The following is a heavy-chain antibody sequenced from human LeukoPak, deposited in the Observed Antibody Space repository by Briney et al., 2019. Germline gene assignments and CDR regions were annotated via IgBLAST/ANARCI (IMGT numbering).Heavy chain of an antibody. V-gene: IGHV3-7*01. D-gene: IGHD4-17*01. CDR2: IKQDGSEK. CDR1: GFTFSNYW. CDR3: ARGGTTENFDY. J-gene: IGHJ4*02. Sequence: GGSLRLSCAASGFTFSNYWMSWVRQAPGKGLEWVANIKQDGSEKYYVDSVKGRFTISRDNAKNSLYLQMNSLRAEDTAVYYCARGGTTENFDYWGQGTLVTVSS.